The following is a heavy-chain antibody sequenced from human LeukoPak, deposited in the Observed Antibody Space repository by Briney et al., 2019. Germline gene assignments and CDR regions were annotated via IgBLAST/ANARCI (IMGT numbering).Heavy chain of an antibody. J-gene: IGHJ6*02. D-gene: IGHD5-12*01. Sequence: GGSLRLSCAASGFTFSSYAMHWVRQAPGKGLEWVAVISYDGSNKYYADSVKGRFTISRDKSKNTLYLQMNSLRAEDTAVYYCARDRNSGYDYYYCGMDVWGQGTTVTVSS. CDR2: ISYDGSNK. V-gene: IGHV3-30*04. CDR3: ARDRNSGYDYYYCGMDV. CDR1: GFTFSSYA.